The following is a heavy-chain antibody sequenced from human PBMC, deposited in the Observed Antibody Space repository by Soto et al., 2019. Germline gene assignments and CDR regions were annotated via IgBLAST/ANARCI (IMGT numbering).Heavy chain of an antibody. CDR3: ALRSMAVVPEY. D-gene: IGHD3-22*01. V-gene: IGHV4-34*01. CDR1: GGSFSGYY. J-gene: IGHJ4*02. CDR2: IKHSGGT. Sequence: SETLSLTCDVYGGSFSGYYWSWIRQSPGKGLEWIGQIKHSGGTNYNPLLKSRVTISVDTPRNQFSLELSSVTAADTSVYYCALRSMAVVPEYWGQGTLVTVS.